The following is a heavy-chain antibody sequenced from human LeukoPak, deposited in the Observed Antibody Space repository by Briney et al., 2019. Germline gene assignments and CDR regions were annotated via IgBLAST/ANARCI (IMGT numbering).Heavy chain of an antibody. CDR3: ARGLVIPYFDY. CDR2: ISSSSSYV. J-gene: IGHJ4*02. D-gene: IGHD3-9*01. CDR1: GFTFSSYS. V-gene: IGHV3-21*01. Sequence: GGSLRLSCAASGFTFSSYSMNWVRQAPGKGLEWVSSISSSSSYVYYADSVKGRFTISRDNVKNSLYLQMNSLRAEDTAVYYCARGLVIPYFDYWGQGTLVTVSS.